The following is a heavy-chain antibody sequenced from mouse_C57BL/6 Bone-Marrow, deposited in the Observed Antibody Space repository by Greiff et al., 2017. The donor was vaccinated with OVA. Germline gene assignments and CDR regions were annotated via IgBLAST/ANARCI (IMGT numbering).Heavy chain of an antibody. CDR3: ARRGDYDVGNWYFDV. Sequence: QVQLQQSGAELVKPGASVKMSCKASGYTFTSYWITWVKQRPGQGLEWIGDIYPGSGSTNYNEKFKSKATLTVDTSSSTAYMQLSSLTSEDSAVYYCARRGDYDVGNWYFDVWGTGTTVTVSS. D-gene: IGHD2-4*01. CDR2: IYPGSGST. CDR1: GYTFTSYW. J-gene: IGHJ1*03. V-gene: IGHV1-55*01.